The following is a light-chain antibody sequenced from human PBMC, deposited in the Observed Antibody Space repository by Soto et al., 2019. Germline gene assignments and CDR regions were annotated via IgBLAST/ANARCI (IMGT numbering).Light chain of an antibody. V-gene: IGLV1-47*01. CDR1: SSNIGSNY. Sequence: QSVLTQPTSASGTPGQRVTISCSGSSSNIGSNYVYWYQQLPGTAPKLLIYRNNQRPSGVPDRFSGSKSGTSASLAISGLRSEDEADYYCAAWDDSLSAYVVFGGGTKVTVL. CDR2: RNN. CDR3: AAWDDSLSAYVV. J-gene: IGLJ2*01.